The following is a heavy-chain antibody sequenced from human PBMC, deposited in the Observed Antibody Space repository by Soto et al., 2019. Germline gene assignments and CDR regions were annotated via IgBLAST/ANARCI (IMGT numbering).Heavy chain of an antibody. D-gene: IGHD4-17*01. CDR3: ARTTAVPNTLRSRYFFDY. CDR2: VYYSGST. CDR1: GGSVSSGSYF. V-gene: IGHV4-61*01. Sequence: TSETLSLTCTVSGGSVSSGSYFWSWIRQPPGKGLEWIGYVYYSGSTHYSPSLKSRVTISVDLSKNQFSLRLSSVTTADTALYYCARTTAVPNTLRSRYFFDYWGQGTLVTVSS. J-gene: IGHJ4*02.